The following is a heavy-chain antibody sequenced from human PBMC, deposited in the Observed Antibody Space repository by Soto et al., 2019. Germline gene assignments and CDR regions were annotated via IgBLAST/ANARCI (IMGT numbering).Heavy chain of an antibody. CDR1: GGSISSGDYY. V-gene: IGHV4-30-4*02. Sequence: PSETLSLTCTVSGGSISSGDYYWSWIGQPPGKGLEWIGYIYYSGSTYYNPSLNSPAYAQKFQARVVITADEITNTAYMELNSLRFDDTAVYYCAREAPYCTSATCPKFYDMDVWGQGTTVTVSS. J-gene: IGHJ6*02. CDR2: IYYSGST. CDR3: FDDTAVYYCAREAPYCTSATCPKFYDMDV. D-gene: IGHD2-21*01.